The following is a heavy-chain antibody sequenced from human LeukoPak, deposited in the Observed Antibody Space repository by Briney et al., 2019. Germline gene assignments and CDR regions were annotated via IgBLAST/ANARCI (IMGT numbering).Heavy chain of an antibody. D-gene: IGHD3-22*01. V-gene: IGHV4-61*02. J-gene: IGHJ3*02. CDR1: GGSISSGSYY. CDR3: ARLFKSWFPRPNDAFDI. Sequence: PSQTLSLTCTVSGGSISSGSYYWSWIRQPAGKGLEWIGRIYHSGSTYYNPSLNSRLAISVDTSKNQFSLKLTSVTVADTAVYYCARLFKSWFPRPNDAFDIWGQGTMVTVSS. CDR2: IYHSGST.